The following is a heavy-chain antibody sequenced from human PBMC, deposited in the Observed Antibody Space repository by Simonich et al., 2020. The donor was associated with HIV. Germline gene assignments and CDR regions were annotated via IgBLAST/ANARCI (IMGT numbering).Heavy chain of an antibody. CDR1: GFTCSSNS. J-gene: IGHJ4*02. CDR2: ISSSSSYI. V-gene: IGHV3-21*01. Sequence: EVQLVESGGGLVKPGGSLRLSCAASGFTCSSNSMNWVRQAPGKGLEWVSSISSSSSYIYYADSVKGRGTISRDNAKNSLYLQMNSLRAEDTAVYYCARDGRKGSSTSCSDYWGQGTLVTVSS. D-gene: IGHD2-2*01. CDR3: ARDGRKGSSTSCSDY.